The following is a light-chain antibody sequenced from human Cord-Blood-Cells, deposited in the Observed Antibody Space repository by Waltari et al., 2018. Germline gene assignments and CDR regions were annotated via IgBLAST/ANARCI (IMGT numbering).Light chain of an antibody. J-gene: IGLJ2*01. CDR2: EGS. Sequence: QSALTQPASVSGSPGQSITISCTGTSSDVGSYNLVSWYQQHPGKAPKLMIYEGSKRPQGVSNRFSGSKSGNTASLTISGLQAEDEADYYCCSYAGSTVFGGGTKLTIL. CDR1: SSDVGSYNL. V-gene: IGLV2-23*01. CDR3: CSYAGSTV.